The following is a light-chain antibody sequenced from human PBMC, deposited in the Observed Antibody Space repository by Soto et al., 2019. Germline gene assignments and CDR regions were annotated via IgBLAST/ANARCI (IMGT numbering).Light chain of an antibody. J-gene: IGLJ1*01. CDR3: QSYDNSLSGFYV. CDR1: SSNIGANSD. V-gene: IGLV1-40*01. CDR2: GNT. Sequence: QSVLTQPPSASGTPGQRVTISCSGSSSNIGANSDVHWYQQLTGAAPKLLIYGNTNRPLGVSDRFSASKPGTSASLAITGLQAEDEADYYCQSYDNSLSGFYVFGTGTKGTAL.